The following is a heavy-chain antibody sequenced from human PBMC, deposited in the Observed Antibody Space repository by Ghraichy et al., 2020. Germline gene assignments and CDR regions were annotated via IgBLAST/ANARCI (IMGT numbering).Heavy chain of an antibody. CDR3: ARGILGSSRGGY. CDR1: GYTFSSFD. Sequence: ASVKVSCKASGYTFSSFDIHWVRQAAGQGLEWMGWMNPNMGNTGYAQKFQGRVSMTRNTSITTAYMELSSLTSEDTAVYYCARGILGSSRGGYWGQGPLVTVSS. CDR2: MNPNMGNT. V-gene: IGHV1-8*02. J-gene: IGHJ4*02. D-gene: IGHD6-13*01.